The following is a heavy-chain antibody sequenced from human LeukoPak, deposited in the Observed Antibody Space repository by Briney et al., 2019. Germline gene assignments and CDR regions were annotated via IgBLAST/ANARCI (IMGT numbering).Heavy chain of an antibody. V-gene: IGHV4-59*01. CDR3: ARRGAGHYYYYGMDV. CDR2: IYYSGST. Sequence: SSETLSLTCTVSGGSISSYYWSWIRQPPGKGLEWIGYIYYSGSTNYNPSLKSRVTISVDTSKNQFSLKLSSVTAADTAVYYCARRGAGHYYYYGMDVWGQGTTVTASS. J-gene: IGHJ6*02. D-gene: IGHD3-10*01. CDR1: GGSISSYY.